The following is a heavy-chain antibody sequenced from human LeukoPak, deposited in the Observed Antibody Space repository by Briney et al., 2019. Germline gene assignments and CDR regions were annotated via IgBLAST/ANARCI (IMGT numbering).Heavy chain of an antibody. D-gene: IGHD1-7*01. CDR3: CEKHPATCLKIEL. CDR1: GFTFSSHW. CDR2: INQDGSEK. V-gene: IGHV3-7*03. J-gene: IGHJ4*02. Sequence: PGGSLRLSCAASGFTFSSHWMTWVRQAPGKGLEWVANINQDGSEKHYVGSVKGRFTISRDNAKNSLYLQMSSLRAEDTAVYYRCEKHPATCLKIELWGQGTPGHRLL.